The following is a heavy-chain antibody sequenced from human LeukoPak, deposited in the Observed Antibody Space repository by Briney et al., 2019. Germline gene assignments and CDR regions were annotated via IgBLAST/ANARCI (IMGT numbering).Heavy chain of an antibody. Sequence: PSETLSLTRTVSGGSISSYYWSWIRQPPGKGLEWIGYIYYSGSTNYNPSLKSRVNISVDTSKNQFSLKLSSVTAADTAVYYCARDRGITMVRGVPSGFDYWGQGTLVTVSS. D-gene: IGHD3-10*01. CDR3: ARDRGITMVRGVPSGFDY. V-gene: IGHV4-59*01. J-gene: IGHJ4*02. CDR1: GGSISSYY. CDR2: IYYSGST.